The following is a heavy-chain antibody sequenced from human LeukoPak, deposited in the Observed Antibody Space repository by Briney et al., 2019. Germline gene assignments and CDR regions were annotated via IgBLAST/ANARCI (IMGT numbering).Heavy chain of an antibody. CDR1: GFTFSSYS. Sequence: GRSLRLSCAASGFTFSSYSMNWVRQAPGKGLEWVSSISSSSSYIYYADSVKGRFTISRDNAKNSLYLQMNSLRAEDTAVYYCARPVGYSYGTDAFDIWGQGTMVTVSS. CDR2: ISSSSSYI. D-gene: IGHD5-18*01. V-gene: IGHV3-21*01. J-gene: IGHJ3*02. CDR3: ARPVGYSYGTDAFDI.